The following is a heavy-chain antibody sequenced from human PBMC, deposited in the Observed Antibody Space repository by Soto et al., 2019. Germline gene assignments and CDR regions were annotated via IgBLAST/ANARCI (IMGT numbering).Heavy chain of an antibody. CDR3: ACIFPGSTIYAFDI. CDR2: IFYSGST. V-gene: IGHV4-39*01. Sequence: PSETLSLTCTVSGGSISSSSYYWGWIRQPPRKGLEWIGSIFYSGSTYYNPSLKSRVTISVDTSKNQFSLKLTSVTAADTAVYYCACIFPGSTIYAFDIWGQGTMVTVSS. J-gene: IGHJ3*02. CDR1: GGSISSSSYY. D-gene: IGHD3-3*02.